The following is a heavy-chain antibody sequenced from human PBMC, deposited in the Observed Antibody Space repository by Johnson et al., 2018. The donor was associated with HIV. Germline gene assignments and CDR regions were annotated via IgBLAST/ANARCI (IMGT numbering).Heavy chain of an antibody. V-gene: IGHV3-30*04. Sequence: QMLLVESGGGVVQPGRSLRLSCAASGFTFSSYAMHWVRQAPGKGLEWVSLMSFDGSNKDYADSVKGRFTISRDNSKNTLFLQMNSLRPEDTAVYYCARDGRDLVTRGSFDIWGQGTVVTVSS. J-gene: IGHJ3*02. CDR3: ARDGRDLVTRGSFDI. D-gene: IGHD3-9*01. CDR2: MSFDGSNK. CDR1: GFTFSSYA.